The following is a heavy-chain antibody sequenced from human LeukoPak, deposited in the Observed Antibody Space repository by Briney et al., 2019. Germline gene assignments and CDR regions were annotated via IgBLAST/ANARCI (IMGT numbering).Heavy chain of an antibody. CDR2: ISGSGGST. Sequence: GGSLRLSCAASGFTFSSYVMSWVRQAPGKGLEWVSAISGSGGSTYYADSVKGRFTISRDNSKNTLYLQMNSLRAEDTAVYYCAKERGSSSWYNWFDPWGQGTLVTVSS. J-gene: IGHJ5*02. D-gene: IGHD6-13*01. CDR1: GFTFSSYV. CDR3: AKERGSSSWYNWFDP. V-gene: IGHV3-23*01.